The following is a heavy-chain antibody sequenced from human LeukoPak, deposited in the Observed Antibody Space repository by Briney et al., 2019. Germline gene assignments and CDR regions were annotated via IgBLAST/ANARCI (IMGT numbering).Heavy chain of an antibody. J-gene: IGHJ6*02. CDR3: ARAHSIASYYYGVDV. D-gene: IGHD2/OR15-2a*01. V-gene: IGHV4-59*12. CDR1: GGSISSYY. CDR2: IYYSGGT. Sequence: SETLSLTCTVSGGSISSYYWSWIRQPPGKGLEWIGNIYYSGGTYYSPSLTSRVTVSVDTSENQFSLKLSSVTAADTAVYYCARAHSIASYYYGVDVWGQGTTVTVSS.